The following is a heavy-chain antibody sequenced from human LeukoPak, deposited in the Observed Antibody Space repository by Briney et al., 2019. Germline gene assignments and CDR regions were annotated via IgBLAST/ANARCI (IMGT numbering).Heavy chain of an antibody. CDR3: AQGVGYCSSGTCYRYFPH. CDR1: GFTFDTYV. D-gene: IGHD2-15*01. Sequence: GGSLRLSCAASGFTFDTYVMTWVRQAPGKGLQWVPIISAASDTLYYADSVKGRFTVSRDNSKNTLYLQMNSLRAEDTAMYYCAQGVGYCSSGTCYRYFPHWGQGALVTVSS. V-gene: IGHV3-23*01. J-gene: IGHJ1*01. CDR2: ISAASDTL.